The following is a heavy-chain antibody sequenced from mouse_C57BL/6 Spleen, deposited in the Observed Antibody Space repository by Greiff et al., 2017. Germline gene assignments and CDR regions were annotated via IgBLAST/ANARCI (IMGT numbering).Heavy chain of an antibody. CDR3: ARHEGVEYYAMDY. D-gene: IGHD2-10*02. CDR2: FYPGSGRI. Sequence: VKPGASVKLPCTASGYPFTAYTIHLVKQRSGQGLERVGWFYPGSGRIKYNENFKDKATLTAAKSSSTVYMALSRLTSEDSAVYFCARHEGVEYYAMDYWGQGTSVTVSS. V-gene: IGHV1-62-2*01. J-gene: IGHJ4*01. CDR1: GYPFTAYT.